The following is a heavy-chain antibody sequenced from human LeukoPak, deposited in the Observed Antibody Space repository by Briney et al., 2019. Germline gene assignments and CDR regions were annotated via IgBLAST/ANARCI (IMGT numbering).Heavy chain of an antibody. CDR2: IIPNSGAT. Sequence: ASVKVSCKASGYIFTAYDLHWVRQAPGQGLKWMGRIIPNSGATNYAQNFQGRVTLTRDTSISTAYMELSRLSPDDTAVYYCARGISGGFDIWGQGTMVTVSS. CDR1: GYIFTAYD. D-gene: IGHD2-21*01. J-gene: IGHJ3*02. CDR3: ARGISGGFDI. V-gene: IGHV1-2*06.